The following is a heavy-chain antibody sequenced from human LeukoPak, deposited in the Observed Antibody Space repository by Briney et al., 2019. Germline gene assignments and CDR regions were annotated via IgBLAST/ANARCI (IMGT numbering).Heavy chain of an antibody. CDR1: GGSISSGGYY. V-gene: IGHV4-31*03. CDR3: AKYSSGWERYFDY. J-gene: IGHJ4*02. CDR2: IYYSGST. D-gene: IGHD6-19*01. Sequence: PSQTLSLTCTVSGGSISSGGYYWSWTRQHPGKGLEWIGYIYYSGSTYYNPSLKSRVTISVDTSKNQFSLKLSSVTAADTAVYYCAKYSSGWERYFDYWGQGTLVTVSS.